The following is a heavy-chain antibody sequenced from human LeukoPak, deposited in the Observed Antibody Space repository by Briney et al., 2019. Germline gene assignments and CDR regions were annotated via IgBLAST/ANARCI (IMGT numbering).Heavy chain of an antibody. D-gene: IGHD2-2*01. Sequence: AASLKISCKGSGSSFTSYWIGCVRQMPGKGLEWVGIIYPGDSDTRYSPSLQGQVTISADKSISPAYLQWSSLKASDTAMYYCARLAGYCSSTSCYGSLGYWGQGTLVTVSS. CDR3: ARLAGYCSSTSCYGSLGY. CDR2: IYPGDSDT. CDR1: GSSFTSYW. V-gene: IGHV5-51*01. J-gene: IGHJ4*02.